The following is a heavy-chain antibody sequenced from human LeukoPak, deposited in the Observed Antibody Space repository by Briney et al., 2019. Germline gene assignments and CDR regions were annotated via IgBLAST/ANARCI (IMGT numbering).Heavy chain of an antibody. Sequence: ASVKVSCKASGYTFTSYGISWVRQAPGQGLEWMGWISAYNGNTNYAQKLQGRVTMTTDTSTNTAYMELRSLRSDDTAVYYCARESYCSSTSCYSDYYYYGMDVWGQGTTVTVSS. CDR2: ISAYNGNT. J-gene: IGHJ6*02. CDR1: GYTFTSYG. D-gene: IGHD2-2*01. V-gene: IGHV1-18*01. CDR3: ARESYCSSTSCYSDYYYYGMDV.